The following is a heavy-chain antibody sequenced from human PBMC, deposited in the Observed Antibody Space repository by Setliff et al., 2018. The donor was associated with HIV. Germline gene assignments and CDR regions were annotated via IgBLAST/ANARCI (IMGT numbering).Heavy chain of an antibody. CDR2: MNYSGRS. D-gene: IGHD3-10*01. V-gene: IGHV4-31*03. J-gene: IGHJ4*02. CDR1: GDSISRGGFF. CDR3: ERSGPVWFGEPPYYFDS. Sequence: PSETLSLTCTVSGDSISRGGFFWNWIRQHPGKGLEWIGDMNYSGRSHYNPSLKSRVSISVDRSKNQFSLKLSSVTAADTAVYYCERSGPVWFGEPPYYFDSWGLGTLVTVSS.